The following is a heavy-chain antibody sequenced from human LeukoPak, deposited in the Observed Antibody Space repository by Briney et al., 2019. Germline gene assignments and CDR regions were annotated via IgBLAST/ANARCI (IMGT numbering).Heavy chain of an antibody. Sequence: SVKVSCTASGFTFTSSAVQWVRQARGQRLEGIGWIVVCSGNTNYAQKFQERVTITRDMSTSTVYMELSSLRSEDTAVYYCAAEGRPTVVTFRKGAVDLWGQGKMVTVSS. CDR3: AAEGRPTVVTFRKGAVDL. V-gene: IGHV1-58*01. CDR2: IVVCSGNT. CDR1: GFTFTSSA. D-gene: IGHD4-23*01. J-gene: IGHJ3*01.